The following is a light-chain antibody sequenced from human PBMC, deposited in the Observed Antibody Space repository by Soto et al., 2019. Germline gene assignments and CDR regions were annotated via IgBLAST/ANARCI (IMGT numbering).Light chain of an antibody. CDR2: RNN. J-gene: IGLJ3*02. CDR1: SSKIGSNY. V-gene: IGLV1-47*01. CDR3: AAWDDSLSGRV. Sequence: QSVLTQPPSASGTPGQRVTSSCSGSSSKIGSNYVYWYQQLPGTAPKLLIYRNNQRPSGVPDRVSGSKSGTSASLAISGLRSEDEADYYCAAWDDSLSGRVFGGGTKLTVL.